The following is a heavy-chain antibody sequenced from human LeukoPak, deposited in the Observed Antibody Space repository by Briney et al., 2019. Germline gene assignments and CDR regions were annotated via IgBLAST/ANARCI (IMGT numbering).Heavy chain of an antibody. CDR3: ARPSPDVVVGGHYYYYMDV. J-gene: IGHJ6*03. V-gene: IGHV1-2*02. CDR2: INPNSGGT. CDR1: VYTFTGYY. Sequence: ASVKVSCKASVYTFTGYYMHWVHQAPGQGLEWMGWINPNSGGTNYAQKFQGRVTMTRDTSISTAYMELSRLRSDDTAVYYCARPSPDVVVGGHYYYYMDVWGKGTTVTVSS. D-gene: IGHD2-15*01.